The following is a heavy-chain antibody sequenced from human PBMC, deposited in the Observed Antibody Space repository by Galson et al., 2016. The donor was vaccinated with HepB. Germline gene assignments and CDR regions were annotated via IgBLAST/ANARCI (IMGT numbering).Heavy chain of an antibody. Sequence: CAISGDSVSSNNAGWNWIRQSPSRGLEWLGKTYYWSKWYYDYSVSLKGRITISPDTSKNQFSLHLNSVTPEDTAVYYCAREPPVVSPTYYYYMDVWGEGTPVTVSS. CDR3: AREPPVVSPTYYYYMDV. CDR1: GDSVSSNNAG. J-gene: IGHJ6*03. D-gene: IGHD2-2*01. V-gene: IGHV6-1*01. CDR2: TYYWSKWYY.